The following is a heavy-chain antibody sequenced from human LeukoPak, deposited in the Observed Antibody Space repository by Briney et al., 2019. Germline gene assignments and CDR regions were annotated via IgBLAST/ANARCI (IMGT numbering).Heavy chain of an antibody. D-gene: IGHD1-26*01. CDR2: IFYSGST. J-gene: IGHJ4*02. CDR1: GDSISCNTCY. V-gene: IGHV4-39*01. CDR3: AKRGASGSSGRDDY. Sequence: SETLSLTCTVSGDSISCNTCYWGWIRQPPGKGLEWIGLIFYSGSTYYNPSLKSRVTISVDTSKNQFSLRLSSVTAADTAVYYCAKRGASGSSGRDDYWGQGTLVTVSS.